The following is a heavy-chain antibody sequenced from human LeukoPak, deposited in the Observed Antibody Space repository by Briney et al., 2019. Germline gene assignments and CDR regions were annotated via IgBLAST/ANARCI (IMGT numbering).Heavy chain of an antibody. J-gene: IGHJ6*02. Sequence: PGGSLRLSCAASGFTFSSYSMNWVRQAPGKGLEWVSAISGSGGSTYYADSVKGRFTISRDNSKNTLYLQMNSLRAEDTAVYYCASGRVYDSSGYYYSYYYGMDVWGQGTTVTVSS. CDR3: ASGRVYDSSGYYYSYYYGMDV. CDR1: GFTFSSYS. D-gene: IGHD3-22*01. V-gene: IGHV3-23*01. CDR2: ISGSGGST.